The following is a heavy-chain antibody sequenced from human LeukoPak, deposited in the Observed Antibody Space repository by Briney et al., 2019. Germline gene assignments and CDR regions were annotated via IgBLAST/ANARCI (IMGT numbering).Heavy chain of an antibody. CDR3: AKDQYSNYYFDY. J-gene: IGHJ4*02. CDR1: GFTFSSYA. V-gene: IGHV3-23*01. Sequence: GGSLRLSCAASGFTFSSYAMSWVRQAPGKGLEWVSAISGSGGSTYYADSVKGRFTISRDNSKNTLYLQMNTRRAEDTAVYYCAKDQYSNYYFDYWGQGTLVTVSS. CDR2: ISGSGGST. D-gene: IGHD4-11*01.